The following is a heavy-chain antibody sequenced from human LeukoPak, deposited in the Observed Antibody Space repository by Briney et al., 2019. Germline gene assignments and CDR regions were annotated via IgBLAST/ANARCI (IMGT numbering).Heavy chain of an antibody. J-gene: IGHJ4*02. V-gene: IGHV4-34*01. D-gene: IGHD3-10*01. CDR2: INHSGST. CDR1: GGSFSGYY. CDR3: ARDTYYYGSGSYYFDY. Sequence: SETLSLTCAVYGGSFSGYYWSWIRQPPGKGLEWIGEINHSGSTNYNPSLKSRVTISVDTSKNQFSLKLSSVTAADTAVYFCARDTYYYGSGSYYFDYWGQGTLVTVSS.